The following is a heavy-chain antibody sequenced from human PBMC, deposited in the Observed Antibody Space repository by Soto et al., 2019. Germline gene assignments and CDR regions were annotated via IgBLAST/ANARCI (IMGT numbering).Heavy chain of an antibody. D-gene: IGHD2-21*01. CDR1: GYRFSRYG. Sequence: QVQLVQSGGEVKKPGASVKVSCKASGYRFSRYGINWVRQAPGQGLEWMGWISTYDGNTQYAPKFQGRVTMTTDTSTTTAYLELRSLTSDDTAVYYCARDEEDANLMIVVLPADYWGQGTLVSVSS. CDR3: ARDEEDANLMIVVLPADY. CDR2: ISTYDGNT. J-gene: IGHJ4*02. V-gene: IGHV1-18*01.